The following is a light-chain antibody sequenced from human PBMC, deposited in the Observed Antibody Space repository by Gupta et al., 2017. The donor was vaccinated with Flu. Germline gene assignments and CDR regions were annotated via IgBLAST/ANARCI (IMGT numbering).Light chain of an antibody. CDR1: ALPKQY. CDR3: QSADSSGTGV. Sequence: SYALTQPPSVSVSPGQTARITCSGDALPKQYAYWYQQKPGQAPVLVIYKDSERPSGIPERFSGSSSGTTVTLTISGVQAEDEADYYCQSADSSGTGVFGGGTKLTVL. CDR2: KDS. V-gene: IGLV3-25*02. J-gene: IGLJ3*02.